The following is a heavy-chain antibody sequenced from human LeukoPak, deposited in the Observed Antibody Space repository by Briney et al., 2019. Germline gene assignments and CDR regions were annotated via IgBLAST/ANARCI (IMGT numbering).Heavy chain of an antibody. CDR2: ISAYNGNT. V-gene: IGHV1-18*01. CDR1: GYTFTSYG. D-gene: IGHD3-9*01. J-gene: IGHJ4*02. Sequence: GASVKVSCKASGYTFTSYGISWVRQAPGQGLEWMGWISAYNGNTNYAQKLQGRVTMTTDTSTSTAYMELRSLRSDDTAVYYCARESYYDILTGRTLDYWGRGTLVTVSS. CDR3: ARESYYDILTGRTLDY.